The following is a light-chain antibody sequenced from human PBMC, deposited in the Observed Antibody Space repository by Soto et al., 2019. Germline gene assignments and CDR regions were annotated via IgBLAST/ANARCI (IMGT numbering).Light chain of an antibody. Sequence: DIQMTQSPSTLSASVGDRVTITCRASQSISSWLAWYQQKPGKAPKLLIYDASSLESGVPSRFSGSGSGTEFTLTISSLQPDDFATYYCQQYTSYSPTFGQGTKLEIK. CDR1: QSISSW. CDR3: QQYTSYSPT. J-gene: IGKJ2*01. V-gene: IGKV1-5*01. CDR2: DAS.